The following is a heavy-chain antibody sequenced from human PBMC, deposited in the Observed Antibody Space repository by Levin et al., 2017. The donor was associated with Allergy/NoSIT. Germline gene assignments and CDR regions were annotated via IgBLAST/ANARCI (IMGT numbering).Heavy chain of an antibody. V-gene: IGHV4-61*01. J-gene: IGHJ5*02. CDR1: GGSVSSGSYY. D-gene: IGHD6-13*01. CDR2: IYYSGST. CDR3: ARDTAAAGNGWFDP. Sequence: ASETLSLTCTVSGGSVSSGSYYWSWIRQPPGKGLEWIGYIYYSGSTNYNPSLKSRVTISVDTSKNQFSLKLSSVTAADTAVYYCARDTAAAGNGWFDPWGQGTLVTVSS.